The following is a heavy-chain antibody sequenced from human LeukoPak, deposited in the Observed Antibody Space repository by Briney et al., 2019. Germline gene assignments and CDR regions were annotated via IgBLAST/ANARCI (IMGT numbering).Heavy chain of an antibody. CDR3: AKDAQYYYDSSGYGNFDY. D-gene: IGHD3-22*01. CDR1: GFTFSSYA. CDR2: ISGSGGST. J-gene: IGHJ4*02. Sequence: GGSLRLSCAASGFTFSSYAMSWVRQAPGKGLEWVSAISGSGGSTYYADSVKGRFTISRDNSKNTLCLQMNSLRAEDTAVYYCAKDAQYYYDSSGYGNFDYWGQGTLVTVSS. V-gene: IGHV3-23*01.